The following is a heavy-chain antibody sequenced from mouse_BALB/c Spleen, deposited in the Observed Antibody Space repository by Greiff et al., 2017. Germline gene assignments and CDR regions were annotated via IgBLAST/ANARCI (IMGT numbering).Heavy chain of an antibody. CDR3: ARAGDQYRDGMDY. V-gene: IGHV1S137*01. J-gene: IGHJ4*01. CDR2: ISTYYGDA. Sequence: VQVQQSGAELVRPGVSVKISCKGSGYTFTDYAMHWVKQSPAKGLEWIGVISTYYGDASYNQKFKGKATMTVDKSSSTAYMELNRLTSEDSAIYYCARAGDQYRDGMDYWGQGTSVTVSA. CDR1: GYTFTDYA. D-gene: IGHD3-3*01.